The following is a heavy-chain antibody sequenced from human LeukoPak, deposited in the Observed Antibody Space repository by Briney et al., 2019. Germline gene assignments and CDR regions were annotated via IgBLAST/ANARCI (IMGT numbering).Heavy chain of an antibody. CDR1: GGSISSYY. CDR3: ARYSSSWHDY. J-gene: IGHJ4*02. Sequence: SETLSLTCTVSGGSISSYYWSWIRQPPGKGLEWIGYIYYSGSTNYNPSLKSRVTMSVDTSKNQFSLKLSSVTAADTAVYYCARYSSSWHDYWGQGTLVTVSS. D-gene: IGHD6-13*01. V-gene: IGHV4-59*01. CDR2: IYYSGST.